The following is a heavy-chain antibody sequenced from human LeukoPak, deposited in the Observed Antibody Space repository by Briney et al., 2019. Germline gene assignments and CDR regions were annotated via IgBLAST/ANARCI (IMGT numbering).Heavy chain of an antibody. CDR2: MNPNSGNT. CDR1: GYTFTSYD. V-gene: IGHV1-8*01. J-gene: IGHJ6*02. Sequence: ASVKVSCKASGYTFTSYDINRVRQATGQGLEWMGWMNPNSGNTGYAQKFQGRVTMTRNTSISTAYMELSSLRSEDTAVYYCARAMVGPYYYYGMDVWGQGTTVTVSS. D-gene: IGHD1-26*01. CDR3: ARAMVGPYYYYGMDV.